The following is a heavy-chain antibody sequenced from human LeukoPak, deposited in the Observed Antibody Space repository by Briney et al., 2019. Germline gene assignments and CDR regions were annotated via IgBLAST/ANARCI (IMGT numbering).Heavy chain of an antibody. Sequence: ASVEVSCKASGYTFTSYDINWVRQATGQGLEWMGWMNPNSGNTGYAQKLQGRVTMTRNTSISTAYMELSSLRAEDTAVYYCARAVPYGDYGFDYWGQGTLVTVSS. CDR1: GYTFTSYD. J-gene: IGHJ4*02. D-gene: IGHD4-17*01. CDR2: MNPNSGNT. V-gene: IGHV1-8*01. CDR3: ARAVPYGDYGFDY.